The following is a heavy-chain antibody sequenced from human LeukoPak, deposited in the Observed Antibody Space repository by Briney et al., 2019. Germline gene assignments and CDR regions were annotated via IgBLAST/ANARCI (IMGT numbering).Heavy chain of an antibody. CDR3: ARGYIAVAYYYYYYMDV. Sequence: PAASVKVSCKASGYTFSDYYMHWVRQAPGHGLEWMGWIYPNTGGTNYAQKFQGRVTMTRDTSISTAYMELSRLRSDDTAVYYCARGYIAVAYYYYYYMDVWGKGTTVTVSS. CDR2: IYPNTGGT. CDR1: GYTFSDYY. V-gene: IGHV1-2*02. J-gene: IGHJ6*03. D-gene: IGHD6-19*01.